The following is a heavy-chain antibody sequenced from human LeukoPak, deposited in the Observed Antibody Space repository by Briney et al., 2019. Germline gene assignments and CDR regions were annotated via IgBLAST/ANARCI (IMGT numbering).Heavy chain of an antibody. CDR2: INPNSGGT. Sequence: GASVKVSCKASGYTFTGYYMHWVRQAPGQGLEWMGWINPNSGGTNYAQKFQGRVTMTRDTSISTAYMELSRLRSDDTAVYYCARTDDYGDQNYYYYYMDVWGKGTTVTVSS. D-gene: IGHD4-17*01. V-gene: IGHV1-2*02. CDR1: GYTFTGYY. CDR3: ARTDDYGDQNYYYYYMDV. J-gene: IGHJ6*03.